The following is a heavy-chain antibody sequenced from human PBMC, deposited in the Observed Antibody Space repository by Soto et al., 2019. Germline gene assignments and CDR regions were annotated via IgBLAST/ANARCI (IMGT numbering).Heavy chain of an antibody. Sequence: QVQLVQSGAEVKKPGSSMKVSCKASGGTFSSYAISWVRQAPGQGLEWMGRIIPIFGTTSYAQKFQGRVTITADESTSPAYMELSSLRSDDTAVYYCAREVGSTWYVRLDPWGQGTLVTVSS. D-gene: IGHD6-13*01. CDR2: IIPIFGTT. V-gene: IGHV1-69*15. J-gene: IGHJ5*02. CDR1: GGTFSSYA. CDR3: AREVGSTWYVRLDP.